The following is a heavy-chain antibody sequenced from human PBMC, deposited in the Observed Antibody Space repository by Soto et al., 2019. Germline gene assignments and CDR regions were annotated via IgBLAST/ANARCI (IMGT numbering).Heavy chain of an antibody. CDR3: ARGVLGPGDYYYGFDV. CDR2: IGAAGDT. CDR1: GFTFSNYD. Sequence: SGGSLRLSCAASGFTFSNYDMHWVRQAKGKGLEWLSGIGAAGDTFYPGSVSGRFTISRENAKNSLNLQINSLRAGDTAVYFCARGVLGPGDYYYGFDVRGQGTTVTVSS. D-gene: IGHD2-8*02. V-gene: IGHV3-13*01. J-gene: IGHJ6*02.